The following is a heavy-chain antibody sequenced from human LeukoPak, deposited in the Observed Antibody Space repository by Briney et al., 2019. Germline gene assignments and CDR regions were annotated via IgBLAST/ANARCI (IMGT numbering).Heavy chain of an antibody. J-gene: IGHJ4*02. CDR2: IYYSGST. CDR1: GGSISSSSYY. V-gene: IGHV4-39*07. D-gene: IGHD6-13*01. CDR3: ASSSVYSRTHFDY. Sequence: SETLSLTCTVSGGSISSSSYYWGWIRQPPGKGLEWIGSIYYSGSTYYNPSLKSRVTISVDTSKNQFSLKLSSVTAADTAVYYCASSSVYSRTHFDYWGQGTLVTVSS.